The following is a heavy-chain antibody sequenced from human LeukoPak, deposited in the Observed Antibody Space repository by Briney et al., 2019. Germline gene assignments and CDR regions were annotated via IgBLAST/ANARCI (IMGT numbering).Heavy chain of an antibody. CDR1: GGSISSYY. V-gene: IGHV4-4*07. D-gene: IGHD2-15*01. CDR3: ARKDIVVVVAAPGATFDY. Sequence: SETLSLTCTVSGGSISSYYWSWIRQPAGKGLEWIGRIYTSGSTNYNPSLKSRATMSVDTSKNQFSLKLSSVTAADTAVYYCARKDIVVVVAAPGATFDYWGQGTLVTVSS. J-gene: IGHJ4*02. CDR2: IYTSGST.